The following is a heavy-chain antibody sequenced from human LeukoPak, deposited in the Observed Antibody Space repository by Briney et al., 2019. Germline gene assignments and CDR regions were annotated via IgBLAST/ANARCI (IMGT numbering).Heavy chain of an antibody. CDR2: IYYSGST. CDR3: AGIDYGDYVQH. J-gene: IGHJ1*01. D-gene: IGHD4-17*01. Sequence: SETLSLTCTVSRGSISSYYWSWIRQPPGKGLEWIGYIYYSGSTNYNPSLKSRVTISVDTSNNQFSLKLRSVTAADTAVYYCAGIDYGDYVQHWGQGTLVTVSS. V-gene: IGHV4-59*01. CDR1: RGSISSYY.